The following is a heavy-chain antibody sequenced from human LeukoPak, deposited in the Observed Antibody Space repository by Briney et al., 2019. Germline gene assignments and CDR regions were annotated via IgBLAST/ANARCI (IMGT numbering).Heavy chain of an antibody. D-gene: IGHD5-18*01. Sequence: SVKVSCKASGGTFSSYAISWVRQAPGQGLEWMGGIIPIFGTANYAQKFQGRVTITTGESTSTAYMELSSLRSEDTAVYYCAREVGYSYGYGYFWFDPWGQGTLVTVSS. CDR3: AREVGYSYGYGYFWFDP. CDR1: GGTFSSYA. V-gene: IGHV1-69*05. CDR2: IIPIFGTA. J-gene: IGHJ5*02.